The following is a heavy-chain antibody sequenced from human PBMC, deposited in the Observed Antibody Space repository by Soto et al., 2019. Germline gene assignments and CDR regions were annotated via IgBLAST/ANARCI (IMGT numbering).Heavy chain of an antibody. CDR1: GYTFTGYY. CDR3: ARALGYCTNGVCPRGGLYYMDV. J-gene: IGHJ6*03. Sequence: ASVKVSCKASGYTFTGYYMHWVRQAPGQGLEWMGWINPNSGGTNYAQKFQGWVTMTRDTSISTAYMELSRLRSDDTAVHYCARALGYCTNGVCPRGGLYYMDVWGKGTTVTVSS. CDR2: INPNSGGT. V-gene: IGHV1-2*04. D-gene: IGHD2-8*01.